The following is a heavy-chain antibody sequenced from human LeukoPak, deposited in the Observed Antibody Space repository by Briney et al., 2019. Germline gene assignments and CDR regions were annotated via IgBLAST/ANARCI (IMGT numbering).Heavy chain of an antibody. CDR3: ARDRGTYYYDTTSHYDAFDI. J-gene: IGHJ3*02. D-gene: IGHD3-22*01. Sequence: GGSLRLSCAASGFTFDDYAMHWVRQAPGKGLEWVSGISWNSGSIGYADSVKGRFTSSRDNAKNSLYLQMNSLRAEDTAVYYCARDRGTYYYDTTSHYDAFDIWGQGTMVTVSS. CDR1: GFTFDDYA. CDR2: ISWNSGSI. V-gene: IGHV3-9*01.